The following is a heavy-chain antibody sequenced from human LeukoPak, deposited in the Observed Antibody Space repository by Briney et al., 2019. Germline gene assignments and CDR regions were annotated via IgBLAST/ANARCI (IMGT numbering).Heavy chain of an antibody. J-gene: IGHJ5*02. Sequence: GGSLRLSCAASGFTFSSYWMHWVRQAPGKGLVWVSRIKGDGSGASYADSVKGRFTISRDNAKNTLYLEMNSLRGDDTAVYYCACTSRPIDAWGQGTLVTVSS. D-gene: IGHD2-8*01. CDR3: ACTSRPIDA. V-gene: IGHV3-74*01. CDR1: GFTFSSYW. CDR2: IKGDGSGA.